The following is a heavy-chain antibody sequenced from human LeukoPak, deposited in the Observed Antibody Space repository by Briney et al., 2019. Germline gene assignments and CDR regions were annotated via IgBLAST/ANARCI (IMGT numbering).Heavy chain of an antibody. V-gene: IGHV4-59*08. CDR3: ARGATAGQNLEPFDY. CDR1: GGSMSSYY. Sequence: SETLSLTCTVSGGSMSSYYWSWIRQPPPKGLEWMGYIYYSGSTKYNPSLKSRVTISVYTSKNQFSLKLSSVTAADTAVYYCARGATAGQNLEPFDYWGQGTLVTVSS. J-gene: IGHJ4*02. D-gene: IGHD6-13*01. CDR2: IYYSGST.